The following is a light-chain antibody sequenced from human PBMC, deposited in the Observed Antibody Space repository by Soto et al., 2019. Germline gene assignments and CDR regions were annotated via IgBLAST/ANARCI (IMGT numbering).Light chain of an antibody. V-gene: IGLV2-14*01. CDR2: DVS. J-gene: IGLJ1*01. CDR1: SSDVGGYNY. CDR3: SSYTSSSTRD. Sequence: QSALTRPASVSGAPGQAITISCTGTSSDVGGYNYVSWYQQHPGKAPKLMIYDVSNRPSGVSNRFSGSKSGNTASLTISGLQAEDEADYYCSSYTSSSTRDFGTGTKVTVL.